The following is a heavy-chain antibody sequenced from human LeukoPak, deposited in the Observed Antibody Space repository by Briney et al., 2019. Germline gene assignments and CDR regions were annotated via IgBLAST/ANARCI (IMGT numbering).Heavy chain of an antibody. V-gene: IGHV3-9*01. Sequence: GGSLRLSCAASGFTFDDYAMHWVRHAPGKGLEWVSGISWNSGNIGYADSVKGRFTISRDNAKNSLYLQMNSLRAEDTALYYCAXXXAAGIWYYFDYWGQGTLVTVXS. CDR2: ISWNSGNI. CDR1: GFTFDDYA. D-gene: IGHD6-13*01. CDR3: AXXXAAGIWYYFDY. J-gene: IGHJ4*02.